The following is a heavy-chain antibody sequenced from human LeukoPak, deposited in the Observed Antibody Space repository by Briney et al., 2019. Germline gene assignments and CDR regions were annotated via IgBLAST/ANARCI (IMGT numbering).Heavy chain of an antibody. J-gene: IGHJ4*02. V-gene: IGHV4-59*02. D-gene: IGHD7-27*01. CDR1: GGSVSDYY. CDR3: ASRKLGNDY. CDR2: IYHTGST. Sequence: SETLSLTCTISGGSVSDYYWSWIRQPPGKGLEWIGYIYHTGSTSYSPSLKSRVTISADTSQNQFSLKLSSVTAADTAVYYCASRKLGNDYWGQGTLVTVSS.